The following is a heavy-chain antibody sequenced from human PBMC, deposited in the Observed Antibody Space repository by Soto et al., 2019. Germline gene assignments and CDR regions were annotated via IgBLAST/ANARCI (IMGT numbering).Heavy chain of an antibody. J-gene: IGHJ4*02. CDR1: GFTFDDYA. CDR2: ISRNSDTI. CDR3: TTQGYDDY. D-gene: IGHD2-15*01. V-gene: IGHV3-9*01. Sequence: VQLVESGGGLVQPGRSLRLSCAASGFTFDDYAMHWVRQALGRGLEWVSGISRNSDTIGYADSVKGRFTISRDNAKNSLYLQMNSLRTEDTALYYCTTQGYDDYWGQGTLVTVSS.